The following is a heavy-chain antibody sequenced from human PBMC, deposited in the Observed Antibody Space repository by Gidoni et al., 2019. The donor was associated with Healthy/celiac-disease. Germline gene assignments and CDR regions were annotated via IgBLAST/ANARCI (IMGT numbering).Heavy chain of an antibody. J-gene: IGHJ3*02. CDR1: GGTFSSYA. CDR3: ARDRRDYYYDSSGQNQGGAFDI. V-gene: IGHV1-69*06. CDR2: IIPIFGTA. D-gene: IGHD3-22*01. Sequence: QVQLVQSGAEVKKPGSSVKVSCKASGGTFSSYAISWVRQAPGQGLEWMGGIIPIFGTANYAQKFQGRVTITADKSTSTAYMELSSLRSEDTAVYYCARDRRDYYYDSSGQNQGGAFDIWGQGTMVTVSS.